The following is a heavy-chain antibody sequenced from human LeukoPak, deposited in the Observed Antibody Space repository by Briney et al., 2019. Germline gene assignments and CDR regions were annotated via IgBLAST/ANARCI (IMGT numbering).Heavy chain of an antibody. CDR3: ARDGVVIIGWGGAYYFDY. CDR1: GYTFTSYG. CDR2: ISAYNGNT. J-gene: IGHJ4*02. D-gene: IGHD3-3*01. Sequence: VASVKVSCKASGYTFTSYGISWVRQAPGQGLEWMGWISAYNGNTNYAQKLQGRVTMTTDTSTSTAYMELRSLRSDDTAVYYCARDGVVIIGWGGAYYFDYWGQGTLVTVSS. V-gene: IGHV1-18*01.